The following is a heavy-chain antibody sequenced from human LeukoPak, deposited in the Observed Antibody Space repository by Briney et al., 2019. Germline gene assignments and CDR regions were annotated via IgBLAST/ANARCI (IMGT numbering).Heavy chain of an antibody. Sequence: GGSLRLSCAASGFTFKIYAMSWVRQAPGEGLEWVSSITSISDGTFYSDSVKARFPISRDNSKSTLYLQMNSLRAEDTALYYCVKDRPNYFGWNGHYYTRNGDSWGQGTLVTVSS. CDR2: ITSISDGT. J-gene: IGHJ5*01. D-gene: IGHD3-10*01. CDR3: VKDRPNYFGWNGHYYTRNGDS. V-gene: IGHV3-23*01. CDR1: GFTFKIYA.